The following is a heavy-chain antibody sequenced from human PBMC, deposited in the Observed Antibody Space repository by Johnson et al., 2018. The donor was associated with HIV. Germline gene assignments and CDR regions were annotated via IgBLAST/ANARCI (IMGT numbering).Heavy chain of an antibody. CDR1: GFTFDDYG. J-gene: IGHJ3*02. V-gene: IGHV3-30*02. Sequence: QVQLVESGGGVVRPGGSLRLSCAASGFTFDDYGMHWVRQAPGKGLEWVAFIRYDGSNKYYADSVKGRFTISRDNSKNTLYLQMNSLRAEDTAVYYCAKDPVGATWAFDIWGQGTMVTVSS. D-gene: IGHD1-26*01. CDR2: IRYDGSNK. CDR3: AKDPVGATWAFDI.